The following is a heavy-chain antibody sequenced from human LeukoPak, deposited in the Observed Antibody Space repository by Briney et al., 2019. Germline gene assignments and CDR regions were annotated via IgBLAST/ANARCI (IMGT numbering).Heavy chain of an antibody. V-gene: IGHV1-69*05. CDR3: ARGGDTAMVTPFDY. CDR2: IIPIFGTA. J-gene: IGHJ4*02. CDR1: GGTFSSYA. Sequence: SVKVSCKASGGTFSSYAISWVRQAPGQGLEWMGRIIPIFGTANYAQKFQGRVTITTDESTSTAYMELSSLRSEDMAVYYCARGGDTAMVTPFDYWGQGTLVTVSS. D-gene: IGHD5-18*01.